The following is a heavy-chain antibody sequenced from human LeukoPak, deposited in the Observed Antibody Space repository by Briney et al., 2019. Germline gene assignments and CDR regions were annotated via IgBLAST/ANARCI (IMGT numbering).Heavy chain of an antibody. J-gene: IGHJ6*02. V-gene: IGHV1-18*01. CDR2: ISAYNGNT. D-gene: IGHD6-19*01. CDR1: GYTFTSYG. CDR3: ARRIAVAGYYSMDV. Sequence: GASVKVSCKASGYTFTSYGISWVRQAPGQGLEWMGWISAYNGNTNYAQKLQGRVTMTTDTSTSTAYMELRSLRSDDTAVYYCARRIAVAGYYSMDVWGQGTTVTVSS.